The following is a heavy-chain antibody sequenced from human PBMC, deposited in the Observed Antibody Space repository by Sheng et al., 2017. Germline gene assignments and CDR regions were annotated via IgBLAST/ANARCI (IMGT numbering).Heavy chain of an antibody. V-gene: IGHV3-74*03. CDR3: ATTTYCGGDCYFAPDY. D-gene: IGHD2-21*01. CDR2: INSDGSTT. CDR1: GFTFSRYW. J-gene: IGHJ4*02. Sequence: EVQLVESGGGLVQPGGPVRLSCAASGFTFSRYWMHWVRQAPGKGLVWVSSINSDGSTTTYADSVKGRFTISRDNAKNTLYLQMNSLRAADTAVYYCATTTYCGGDCYFAPDYWGQGTLVIVSS.